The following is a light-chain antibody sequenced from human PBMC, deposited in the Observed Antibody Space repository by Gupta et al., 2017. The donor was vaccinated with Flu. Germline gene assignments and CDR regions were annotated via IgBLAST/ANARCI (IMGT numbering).Light chain of an antibody. CDR3: QQVGSSPYT. CDR1: QSLSHNY. J-gene: IGKJ2*01. CDR2: GAS. V-gene: IGKV3-20*01. Sequence: ENVLTQSPGTLSLSPGEAVTLSCRASQSLSHNYLAWYQKDPGQPPRLLIYGASNRATGIPDRFSGSGSGTDFTLTISRLEPEDFAVYYCQQVGSSPYTFGQGSKMEIK.